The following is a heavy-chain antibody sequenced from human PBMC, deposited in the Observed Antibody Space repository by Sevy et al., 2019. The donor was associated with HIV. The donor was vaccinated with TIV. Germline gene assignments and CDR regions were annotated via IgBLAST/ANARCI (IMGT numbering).Heavy chain of an antibody. Sequence: ASVNVSCKASGYTFTNYGISWVRQAPGQGLEWMGWINGYNGKTNYAQKLQGRVTMTTDTSTSTAYMELRSLRSDDTAVYYCARDNYDSSGYYSVRGDYWGQGTLVTVSS. CDR3: ARDNYDSSGYYSVRGDY. V-gene: IGHV1-18*04. CDR1: GYTFTNYG. D-gene: IGHD3-22*01. CDR2: INGYNGKT. J-gene: IGHJ4*02.